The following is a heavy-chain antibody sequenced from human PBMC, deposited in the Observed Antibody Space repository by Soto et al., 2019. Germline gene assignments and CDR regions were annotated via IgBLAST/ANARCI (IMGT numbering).Heavy chain of an antibody. Sequence: QVQLQESGPGLVKPSETLSLTCTVSGGYISSYYWSWIRQPPGKGLEWIRYIYYSASTNYNPSLRSRFTISVDTSKNQFSLKLSSVTAADTAVYYCARVWAGDSSASRITIFGVVSPSYMDDWGKGTTVTVSS. D-gene: IGHD3-3*01. CDR3: ARVWAGDSSASRITIFGVVSPSYMDD. J-gene: IGHJ6*03. CDR1: GGYISSYY. CDR2: IYYSAST. V-gene: IGHV4-59*01.